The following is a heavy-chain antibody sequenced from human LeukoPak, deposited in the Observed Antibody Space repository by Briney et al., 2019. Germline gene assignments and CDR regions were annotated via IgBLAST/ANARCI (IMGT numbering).Heavy chain of an antibody. CDR3: ARLGAYSSSWSFNY. J-gene: IGHJ4*02. Sequence: PSETLSLTCAVYGGSFSGYYWSWIRQPPGKGLEWIGEINHSGSTNYNPSLKSRVTISVDTSKTQFALKLSSVTAAETAVYYCARLGAYSSSWSFNYWGQGTLVTVSS. CDR2: INHSGST. CDR1: GGSFSGYY. V-gene: IGHV4-34*01. D-gene: IGHD6-13*01.